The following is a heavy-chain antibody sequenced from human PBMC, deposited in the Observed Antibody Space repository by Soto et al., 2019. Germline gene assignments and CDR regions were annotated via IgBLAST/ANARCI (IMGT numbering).Heavy chain of an antibody. V-gene: IGHV3-30-3*01. CDR2: ISYDGSNK. D-gene: IGHD4-4*01. Sequence: GGSLRLSCAASGFTFSSYAMHWVRQAPGKGPEWVAVISYDGSNKYYADSVKGRFTISRDNSKNTLYLQMNSLRAEDTAVYYCARDQYSNYYYYGMDVWGQGTTVTVSS. J-gene: IGHJ6*02. CDR3: ARDQYSNYYYYGMDV. CDR1: GFTFSSYA.